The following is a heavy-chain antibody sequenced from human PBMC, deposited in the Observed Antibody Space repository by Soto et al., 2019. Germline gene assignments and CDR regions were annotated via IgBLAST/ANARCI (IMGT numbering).Heavy chain of an antibody. J-gene: IGHJ3*02. V-gene: IGHV4-30-2*01. Sequence: SETLSLTCAVSGGSISSGGYSWSWIRQPPGKGLEWIGYMYHSGSTYYNPSLKSRVTISIDTSKNQFSLKLSSVTAADTAVYYCARDVGLGTNAFDIWGQGTMVTVSS. CDR1: GGSISSGGYS. CDR3: ARDVGLGTNAFDI. CDR2: MYHSGST. D-gene: IGHD1-7*01.